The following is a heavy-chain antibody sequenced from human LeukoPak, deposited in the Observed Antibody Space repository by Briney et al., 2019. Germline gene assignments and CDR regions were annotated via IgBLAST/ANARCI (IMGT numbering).Heavy chain of an antibody. CDR3: ARLMPYYDFWSGYLYYFDY. CDR1: GFTFSSYW. Sequence: GGSLRLSCAASGFTFSSYWMSWVRQAPGKGLEWVANIKQDGSEKYYVDSVKGRFTISRDNAKNSLYLQMNSLRAEDTAVYYCARLMPYYDFWSGYLYYFDYWGQGTLVTVSS. CDR2: IKQDGSEK. J-gene: IGHJ4*02. D-gene: IGHD3-3*01. V-gene: IGHV3-7*01.